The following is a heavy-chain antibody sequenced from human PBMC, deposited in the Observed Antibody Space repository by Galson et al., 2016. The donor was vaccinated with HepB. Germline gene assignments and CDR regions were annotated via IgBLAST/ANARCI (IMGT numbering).Heavy chain of an antibody. V-gene: IGHV4-59*08. J-gene: IGHJ3*01. D-gene: IGHD1-14*01. CDR2: IYSTGST. CDR3: ARHCSRTYCPEGTDAFDV. Sequence: ETLSLTCTVSDDSIRGYYWSWIRQPPGKGLEWIGYIYSTGSTKYNPSLKSRVAISVDAAKNQSSLQLTSVTTADSAIYFCARHCSRTYCPEGTDAFDVWGQGTLVTVSS. CDR1: DDSIRGYY.